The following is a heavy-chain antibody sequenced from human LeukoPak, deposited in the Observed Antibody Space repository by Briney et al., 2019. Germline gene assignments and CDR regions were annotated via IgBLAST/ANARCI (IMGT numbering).Heavy chain of an antibody. V-gene: IGHV3-30*02. Sequence: PGGSLRLSCAASGFTFSSYGMHWVRQAPGKGLEWVSFIRFDATNKYYAASVKGRFTISRDNSNNTLFLQLNDLRTEDTATYFCAKEQYPGYFDYWGQGTLVTVSS. CDR2: IRFDATNK. CDR1: GFTFSSYG. J-gene: IGHJ4*02. CDR3: AKEQYPGYFDY. D-gene: IGHD2/OR15-2a*01.